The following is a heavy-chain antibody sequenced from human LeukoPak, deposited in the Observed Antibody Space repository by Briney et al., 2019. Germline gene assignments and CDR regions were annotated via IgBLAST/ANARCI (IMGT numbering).Heavy chain of an antibody. CDR3: ARQKRVAHPWTFDY. J-gene: IGHJ4*02. D-gene: IGHD3/OR15-3a*01. Sequence: PSETLSLTCTVSDGSISSYYWSWIRQPPGKGLEWIGYIYYSGSTNYNPSLKSRVTISVDTSKNQFSLKLSSVTAADTAVYYCARQKRVAHPWTFDYWGQGTLVTVSS. CDR1: DGSISSYY. V-gene: IGHV4-59*08. CDR2: IYYSGST.